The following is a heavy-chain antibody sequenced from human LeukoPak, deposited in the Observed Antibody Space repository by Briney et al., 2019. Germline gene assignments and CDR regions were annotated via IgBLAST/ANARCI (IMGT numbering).Heavy chain of an antibody. V-gene: IGHV3-7*01. CDR1: GFTFSSYS. Sequence: GGSLRLSCAASGFTFSSYSMSWVRQAPGKGLEWVANIKQDGSGKYYVDSVKGRFTISRDNAKNSLYLQMNSLRAEDTAVYYCARAVAVAGFDYWGQGTLVTVSS. CDR2: IKQDGSGK. J-gene: IGHJ4*02. CDR3: ARAVAVAGFDY. D-gene: IGHD6-19*01.